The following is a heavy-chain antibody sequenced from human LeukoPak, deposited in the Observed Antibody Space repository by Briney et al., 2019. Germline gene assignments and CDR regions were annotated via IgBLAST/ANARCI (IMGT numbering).Heavy chain of an antibody. J-gene: IGHJ6*03. CDR2: IYTSGST. CDR3: ARVNYYDSSGYYAYYYMDV. CDR1: GGSISSYY. Sequence: SETQSLTCTVSGGSISSYYWSWIRQPAGKGLEWIGRIYTSGSTNYNPSLKSRVTISVDKSKNQFSLKLNSVTAADTAVYYRARVNYYDSSGYYAYYYMDVWGKGTTVTVSS. V-gene: IGHV4-4*07. D-gene: IGHD3-22*01.